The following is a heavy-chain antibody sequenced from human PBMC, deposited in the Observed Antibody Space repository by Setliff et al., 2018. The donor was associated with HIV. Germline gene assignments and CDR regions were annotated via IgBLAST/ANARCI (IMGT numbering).Heavy chain of an antibody. CDR3: ARGGPNLYYFYYMDV. CDR2: IIPIVGTA. Sequence: ASVKVSCKASGGSFSQCALNWVRQAPGQGLEWMGGIIPIVGTANYAQKFQGRVTITADEFTGMSYMELSSLTSEDAAVYYCARGGPNLYYFYYMDVWGTGTTVTVSS. V-gene: IGHV1-69*13. J-gene: IGHJ6*03. CDR1: GGSFSQCA.